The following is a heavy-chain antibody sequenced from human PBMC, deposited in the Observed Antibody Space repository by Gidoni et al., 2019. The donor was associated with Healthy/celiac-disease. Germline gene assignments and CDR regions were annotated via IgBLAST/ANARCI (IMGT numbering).Heavy chain of an antibody. CDR2: ISYDGSNK. CDR3: ARDRSSRLLNWFDP. Sequence: QVQLVESGGGVVQPGRSLRLPCAASGFTVRSYAMHWVSQAPGKGLEWVAVISYDGSNKYYADSVKGRFTISRDNSKNTLYLQMNSLRAEDTAVYYCARDRSSRLLNWFDPWGQGTLVTVSS. V-gene: IGHV3-30-3*01. CDR1: GFTVRSYA. J-gene: IGHJ5*02. D-gene: IGHD6-13*01.